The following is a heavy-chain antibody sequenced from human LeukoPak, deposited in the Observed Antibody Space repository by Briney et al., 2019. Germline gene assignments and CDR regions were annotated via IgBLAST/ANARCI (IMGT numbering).Heavy chain of an antibody. V-gene: IGHV3-48*03. CDR2: ISASGTLT. CDR1: GFSFSSYE. D-gene: IGHD6-25*01. J-gene: IGHJ6*04. CDR3: ARDGTPIYSSGWVYMDV. Sequence: GGSLRLSCAASGFSFSSYEMDWVRQAPGKGLEWISYISASGTLTHYADSVEGRFTISRDNAKNSLYLQMNSLRGEDTAVYYCARDGTPIYSSGWVYMDVWGKGTTVTISS.